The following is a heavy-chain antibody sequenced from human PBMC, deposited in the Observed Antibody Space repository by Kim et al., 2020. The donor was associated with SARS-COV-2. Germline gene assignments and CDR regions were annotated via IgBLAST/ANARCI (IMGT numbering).Heavy chain of an antibody. CDR2: NT. Sequence: NTKYSQKFQGRVTITRDTSASTAYMELSSLRSEDTAVYYCAGVALGAFDIWGQGTMVTVSS. V-gene: IGHV1-3*01. J-gene: IGHJ3*02. CDR3: AGVALGAFDI.